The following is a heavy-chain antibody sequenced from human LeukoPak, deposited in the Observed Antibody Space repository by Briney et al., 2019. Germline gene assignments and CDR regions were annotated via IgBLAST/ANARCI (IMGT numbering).Heavy chain of an antibody. Sequence: GGSRRLSCAAAGVTFRSCAMSWVREAPGKGMEWVSTISANSGSTYYADSVKGRFTISRDNSKNTLYLQTNSLRAEDTAVYYCATTAGGSYPPSRLDYSGQGTLVTVSS. D-gene: IGHD1-26*01. CDR1: GVTFRSCA. CDR2: ISANSGST. V-gene: IGHV3-23*01. CDR3: ATTAGGSYPPSRLDY. J-gene: IGHJ4*02.